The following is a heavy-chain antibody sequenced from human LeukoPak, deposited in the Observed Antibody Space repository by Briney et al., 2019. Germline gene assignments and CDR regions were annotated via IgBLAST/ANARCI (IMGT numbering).Heavy chain of an antibody. CDR1: GFIFSGYG. J-gene: IGHJ4*02. CDR3: GKGGCYGSGSYSNTPFDY. D-gene: IGHD3-10*01. V-gene: IGHV3-30*02. Sequence: GGSLRLSCAASGFIFSGYGMHWFRQAPGKGLEWVAFIRDDGSNKYYADSVKGRFTISRDNSKNTLYLQMNSLGAEDTAVYYCGKGGCYGSGSYSNTPFDYWGQGTLVTVSS. CDR2: IRDDGSNK.